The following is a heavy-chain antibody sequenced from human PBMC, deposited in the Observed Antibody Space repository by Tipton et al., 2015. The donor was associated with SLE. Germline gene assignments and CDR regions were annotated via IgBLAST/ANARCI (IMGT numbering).Heavy chain of an antibody. CDR1: GYTFTGYY. J-gene: IGHJ4*02. Sequence: QLVQSGAEVKKPGASVKVSCKASGYTFTGYYMHWVRQAPGQGLEWMGWINTNTGNPTYAQGFTGRFVFSLDTSVSTAFLQISSLKTEDTAVYYCARLGEGDSTKGDYWGQGTLVTVSS. CDR3: ARLGEGDSTKGDY. CDR2: INTNTGNP. D-gene: IGHD2-21*02. V-gene: IGHV7-4-1*02.